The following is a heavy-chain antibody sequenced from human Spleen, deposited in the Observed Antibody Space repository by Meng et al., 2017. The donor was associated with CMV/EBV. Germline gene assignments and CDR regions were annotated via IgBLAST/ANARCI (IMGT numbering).Heavy chain of an antibody. Sequence: VPLQPLSTVLLKPSESLFLTCAVYGSSVSAYHWTWIRQPPGKCLKWNGEIHHSGSTNYNPSLKSRVTISVDTSKYQFSLKLSSVTAADTAVYYCARDGDGYPTDYWGQGILVTVSS. CDR1: GSSVSAYH. D-gene: IGHD5-24*01. CDR3: ARDGDGYPTDY. J-gene: IGHJ4*02. V-gene: IGHV4-34*01. CDR2: IHHSGST.